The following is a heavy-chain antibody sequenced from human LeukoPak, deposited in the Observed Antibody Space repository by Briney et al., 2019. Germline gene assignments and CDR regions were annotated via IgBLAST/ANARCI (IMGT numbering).Heavy chain of an antibody. Sequence: PSETLSLTCAVYGESFNRYYWSWIRQSPGKGLEWIAEIGHCGDTNYNPSVKGRVIISIETSKNQFSLKVKSVTATDTAVYYCERGLTISGAGYFDYWGQGTLVTVSS. V-gene: IGHV4-34*01. CDR3: ERGLTISGAGYFDY. CDR2: IGHCGDT. J-gene: IGHJ4*03. D-gene: IGHD1-26*01. CDR1: GESFNRYY.